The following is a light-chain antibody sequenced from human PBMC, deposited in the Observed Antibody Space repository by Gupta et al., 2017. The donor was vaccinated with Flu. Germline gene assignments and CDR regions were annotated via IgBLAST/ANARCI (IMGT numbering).Light chain of an antibody. CDR2: DDT. CDR1: NIVNRS. J-gene: IGLJ2*01. V-gene: IGLV3-21*03. Sequence: GKTDRITGEADNIVNRSVPWYRQKPGQTPVLVVFDDTDRPSGIPERFSGSNSDNTATLTIIGVEAGDEADYFCQLWDTSTATLVFGGGTKLTVL. CDR3: QLWDTSTATLV.